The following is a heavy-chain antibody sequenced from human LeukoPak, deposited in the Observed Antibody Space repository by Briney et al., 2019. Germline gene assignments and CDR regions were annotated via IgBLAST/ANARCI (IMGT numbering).Heavy chain of an antibody. CDR2: ISFSSSTI. CDR1: GFTSSRYW. D-gene: IGHD5-24*01. Sequence: TLSLSCAASGFTSSRYWMNWVRQAPGTGLEWVSYISFSSSTIHYADSVKGRFTIIRDNAKNSLYLQMNSLRDEDKAVFYCATKMATKGSFEYWGQGTLVTVSS. CDR3: ATKMATKGSFEY. V-gene: IGHV3-48*02. J-gene: IGHJ4*02.